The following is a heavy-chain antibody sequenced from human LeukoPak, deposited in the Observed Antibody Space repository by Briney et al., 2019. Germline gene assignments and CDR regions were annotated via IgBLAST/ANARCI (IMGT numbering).Heavy chain of an antibody. CDR1: GGSISSYY. D-gene: IGHD1-26*01. J-gene: IGHJ4*02. Sequence: SETLSLTCAVSGGSISSYYWSWIRQPPGKGLEWIGYIYYSGSTNYNPSLKSRVTISVDTSKNQFSLKLSSVTAADTAVYYCARDGGSGTTWGQGTLVTVSS. CDR2: IYYSGST. V-gene: IGHV4-59*01. CDR3: ARDGGSGTT.